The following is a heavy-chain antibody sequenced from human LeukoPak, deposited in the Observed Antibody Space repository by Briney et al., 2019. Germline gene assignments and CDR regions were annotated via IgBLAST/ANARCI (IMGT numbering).Heavy chain of an antibody. V-gene: IGHV4-59*01. CDR1: GGSISNYY. CDR3: ARVGAHSVDWYYFDY. Sequence: SETLSLTCTVSGGSISNYYWRWIRQPPGKGLEWIGFIYYSGSANYNPSLKSRVTISVDTSKNQFSLKLSAVTAADTAVYYCARVGAHSVDWYYFDYWGQGTLVTVSS. D-gene: IGHD3/OR15-3a*01. CDR2: IYYSGSA. J-gene: IGHJ4*02.